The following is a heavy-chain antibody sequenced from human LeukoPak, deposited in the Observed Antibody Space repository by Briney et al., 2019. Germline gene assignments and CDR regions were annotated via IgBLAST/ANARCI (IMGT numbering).Heavy chain of an antibody. J-gene: IGHJ5*02. Sequence: SETLSLTCTVSGYSISSGYYWGWIRQPPGKGLEWIGSIYHSGSTYYNPSLKSRVTISLDTSKNQFSLKLSSVTAADTAMYYCARDLSRDGCNRWGQGTLVTVS. CDR3: ARDLSRDGCNR. CDR1: GYSISSGYY. D-gene: IGHD5-24*01. CDR2: IYHSGST. V-gene: IGHV4-38-2*02.